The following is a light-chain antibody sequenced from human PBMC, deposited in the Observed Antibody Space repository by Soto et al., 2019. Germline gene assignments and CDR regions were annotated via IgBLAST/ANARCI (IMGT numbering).Light chain of an antibody. Sequence: QSVLTQPASVSGSPGQSITISCTGTSSDVGAYDYVSWYQQHPGKGPKLMISEVNNRPSGVSNRFSGSKSDNTASLTISGLQAEDEADYYCSSYTSSSTYAFGTGTKVTVL. CDR1: SSDVGAYDY. J-gene: IGLJ1*01. CDR2: EVN. CDR3: SSYTSSSTYA. V-gene: IGLV2-14*01.